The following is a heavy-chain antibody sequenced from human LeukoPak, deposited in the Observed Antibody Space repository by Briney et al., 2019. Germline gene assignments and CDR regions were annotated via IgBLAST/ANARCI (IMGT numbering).Heavy chain of an antibody. D-gene: IGHD4-17*01. J-gene: IGHJ4*02. CDR2: FYYAGST. V-gene: IGHV4-39*07. CDR1: GGSISSSSYY. Sequence: SETLSLTCTVSGGSISSSSYYWGWIRQPPGKGLEWIGSFYYAGSTYYNPSLKSRVTISVDTSKNQFSLKLSSVTAADTAVYYCARGPPPSDYGDYVAYWGQGTLVTVSS. CDR3: ARGPPPSDYGDYVAY.